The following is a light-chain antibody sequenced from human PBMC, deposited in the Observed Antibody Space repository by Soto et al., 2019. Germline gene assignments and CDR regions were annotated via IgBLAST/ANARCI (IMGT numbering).Light chain of an antibody. CDR3: QQYQSYFLT. Sequence: DIQMTQSPSTLSASVGDRVTITCRASQSISRSLAWYQQKSGKAPKLLIYDASSLESGVPSRFSGSGFGAEFTLTISGLQPDAFATYYCQQYQSYFLTFGRGTPVDMK. CDR1: QSISRS. J-gene: IGKJ3*01. CDR2: DAS. V-gene: IGKV1-5*01.